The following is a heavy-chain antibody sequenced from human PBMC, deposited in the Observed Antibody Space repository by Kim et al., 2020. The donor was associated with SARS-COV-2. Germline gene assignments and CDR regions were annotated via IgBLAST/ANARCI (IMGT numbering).Heavy chain of an antibody. D-gene: IGHD3-22*01. V-gene: IGHV5-51*01. CDR2: IYPGDSDT. CDR3: AVASSGYYNWFDP. J-gene: IGHJ5*02. CDR1: GYSFTSYW. Sequence: GESLKISCKGSGYSFTSYWIGWVRQMPGKGLEWMGIIYPGDSDTRYSPSFQGQVTISADKSISTAYLQWSSLKASDTATYYCAVASSGYYNWFDPWGQGTLVTVSS.